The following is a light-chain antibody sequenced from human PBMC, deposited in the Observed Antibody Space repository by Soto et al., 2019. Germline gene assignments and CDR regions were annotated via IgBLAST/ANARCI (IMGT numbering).Light chain of an antibody. CDR2: WAS. V-gene: IGKV4-1*01. CDR1: QSVLYTSNNKNY. J-gene: IGKJ1*01. CDR3: QQYYSAPWT. Sequence: DILMTQSPESLAVSLGERATINCKSSQSVLYTSNNKNYLAWYQHKPGQPPKLLIYWASARESGVPDRLSGSGSGTDFTLTISSLQAEDVAVYYCQQYYSAPWTFGQGTKVDIK.